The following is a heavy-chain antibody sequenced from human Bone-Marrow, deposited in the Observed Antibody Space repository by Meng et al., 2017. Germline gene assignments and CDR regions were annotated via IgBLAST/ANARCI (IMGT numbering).Heavy chain of an antibody. V-gene: IGHV1-3*01. CDR1: GYTFTSYA. D-gene: IGHD4-17*01. CDR3: ARRTAVSGMTFDY. Sequence: QVPLVESGAEVKKPGASVKVSCKASGYTFTSYAMHWVRQAPGQRLEWMGWINAGNGNTKYSQKFQGRVTITRDTSASTAYMELNSLRSEDTAVYYCARRTAVSGMTFDYWGQGTLVTVSS. J-gene: IGHJ4*02. CDR2: INAGNGNT.